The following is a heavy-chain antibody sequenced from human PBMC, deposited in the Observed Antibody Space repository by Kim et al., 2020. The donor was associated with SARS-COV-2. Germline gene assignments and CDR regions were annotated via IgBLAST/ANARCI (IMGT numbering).Heavy chain of an antibody. CDR3: TTCRYQYYYGSGSYYNAI. CDR1: GFTFSNAW. CDR2: IKSKTDGGTT. V-gene: IGHV3-15*01. Sequence: GGSLRLSCAASGFTFSNAWMSWVRQAPGKGLEWVGRIKSKTDGGTTDYAAPVKGRFTISRDDSKNTLYLQMNSLKTEDTAVYYCTTCRYQYYYGSGSYYNAIWGQGTMVTVSS. J-gene: IGHJ3*02. D-gene: IGHD3-10*01.